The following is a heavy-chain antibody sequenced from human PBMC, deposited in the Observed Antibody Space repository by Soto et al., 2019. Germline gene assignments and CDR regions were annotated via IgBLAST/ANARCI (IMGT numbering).Heavy chain of an antibody. J-gene: IGHJ6*02. CDR2: IDPSDSYT. D-gene: IGHD6-13*01. Sequence: GDSLKISGKCSGGSFTSYWISWVRQMPVKGLEWMGRIDPSDSYTNYSPSFQGHVTISADKSISTAYLQWSSLKASDTAMYYCARRSSGSWYFYYYYGMDVWGQGTTVTVSS. V-gene: IGHV5-10-1*01. CDR3: ARRSSGSWYFYYYYGMDV. CDR1: GGSFTSYW.